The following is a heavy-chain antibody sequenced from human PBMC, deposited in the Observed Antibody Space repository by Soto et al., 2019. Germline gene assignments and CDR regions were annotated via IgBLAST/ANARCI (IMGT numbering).Heavy chain of an antibody. CDR1: GFTLSSYS. CDR2: IIRRTSCT. J-gene: IGHJ3*01. D-gene: IGHD1-20*01. Sequence: GGSLRLSCAASGFTLSSYSMSWVRQAPGKGLELVSTIIRRTSCTYNAGSVKDRFTITGDNAKNALYRQINSLRAKDTAAYICARERYVLIEVRGQGTPATVAS. CDR3: ARERYVLIEV. V-gene: IGHV3-21*01.